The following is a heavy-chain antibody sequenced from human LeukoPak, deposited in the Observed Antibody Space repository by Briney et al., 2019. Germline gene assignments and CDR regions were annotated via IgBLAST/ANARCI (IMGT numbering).Heavy chain of an antibody. CDR3: ARSAGRLSPIDD. Sequence: GGSLRLSCAASGFTFSDYYMSWIRQAPGKGLEWVSYISSGSDYTNYADAVKGRFTISRDNAKNSLSLQMSSLRAEDTALYFCARSAGRLSPIDDWGQGTLVTASS. D-gene: IGHD5/OR15-5a*01. V-gene: IGHV3-11*06. J-gene: IGHJ4*02. CDR1: GFTFSDYY. CDR2: ISSGSDYT.